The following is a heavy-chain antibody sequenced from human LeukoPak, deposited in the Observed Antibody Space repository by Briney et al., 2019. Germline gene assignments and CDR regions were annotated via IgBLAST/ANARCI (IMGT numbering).Heavy chain of an antibody. Sequence: GESLKISCKGSGYSFTSYWIGWVRQMPGKGLEWMGIIYPGDSDTRYSPSFQGQVTISADKSISTAYLQWSSPKASDTAMYYCARQAFGYYDSSGYIDYWGQGTLVTVSS. V-gene: IGHV5-51*01. CDR3: ARQAFGYYDSSGYIDY. CDR2: IYPGDSDT. CDR1: GYSFTSYW. J-gene: IGHJ4*02. D-gene: IGHD3-22*01.